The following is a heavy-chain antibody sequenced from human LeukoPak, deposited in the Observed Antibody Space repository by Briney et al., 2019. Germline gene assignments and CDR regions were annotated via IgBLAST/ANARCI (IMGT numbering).Heavy chain of an antibody. CDR2: IYPGDSDT. CDR3: ARRKGSSSDYYYYYMDV. J-gene: IGHJ6*03. CDR1: GYSFTSYW. V-gene: IGHV5-51*01. Sequence: GESLKISCKGSGYSFTSYWIGWVRQMPGKGLEWMGIIYPGDSDTRYSPSFQGQVTISADKSISTAYLQWSSLKASDTAMYYCARRKGSSSDYYYYYMDVWGKGTTVTASS. D-gene: IGHD6-6*01.